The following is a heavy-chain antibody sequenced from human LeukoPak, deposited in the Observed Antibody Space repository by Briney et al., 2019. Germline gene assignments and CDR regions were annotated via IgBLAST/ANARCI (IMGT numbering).Heavy chain of an antibody. V-gene: IGHV3-48*03. J-gene: IGHJ4*02. CDR2: ISSSGSTI. D-gene: IGHD6-19*01. CDR3: AREAVAGTGFDY. CDR1: GFTFNSYE. Sequence: GGSLRLSCAASGFTFNSYEMNWVRQAPGKGLEWVSYISSSGSTIYYADSVKGRFTISRDNAKNSLYLQMNSLRAEDTAVYYCAREAVAGTGFDYWGQGTLVTVSS.